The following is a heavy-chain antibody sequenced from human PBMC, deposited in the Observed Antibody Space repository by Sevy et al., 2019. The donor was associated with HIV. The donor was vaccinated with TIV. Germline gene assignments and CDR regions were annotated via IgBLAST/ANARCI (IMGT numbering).Heavy chain of an antibody. CDR3: AREGCTKPHDY. Sequence: GGSLRLSCVASGFNFNIYSFSWVRQAPGKGLEWVSTLSFGCGRINYADSVQGRSTISRDDSKKTLYLEMHSLRVEDTAVYYCAREGCTKPHDYWGQGTLVTVSS. CDR1: GFNFNIYS. CDR2: LSFGCGRI. V-gene: IGHV3-23*01. J-gene: IGHJ4*02. D-gene: IGHD2-8*01.